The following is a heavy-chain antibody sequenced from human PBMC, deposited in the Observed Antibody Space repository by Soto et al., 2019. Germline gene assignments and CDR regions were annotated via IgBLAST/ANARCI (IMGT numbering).Heavy chain of an antibody. CDR3: AGVGWPQGGGDY. V-gene: IGHV1-46*01. CDR2: INPSGGST. Sequence: QVQLVQSGAEVKKPGASVKVSCKASGYTFTSYYMHWVRQAPGQGLEWMGIINPSGGSTSYAQKFQGRVPMTRDTATSTVYMGVSSLGSEDPAVYYCAGVGWPQGGGDYWGQGTLVTVSS. J-gene: IGHJ4*02. CDR1: GYTFTSYY. D-gene: IGHD2-15*01.